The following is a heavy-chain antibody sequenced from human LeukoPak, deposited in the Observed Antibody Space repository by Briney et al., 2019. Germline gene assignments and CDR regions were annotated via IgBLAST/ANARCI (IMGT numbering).Heavy chain of an antibody. CDR3: ARRAGAYSHPYDY. CDR1: GFTVSSNS. D-gene: IGHD4/OR15-4a*01. V-gene: IGHV3-53*01. J-gene: IGHJ4*02. Sequence: GGSLRLSCAVSGFTVSSNSMSWVRQAPGKGLEWVSFVYSDNTHYSDSVKGRFTISRDNSKNTLYLQMNSLRAEDTAVYYCARRAGAYSHPYDYWGQGTLVTVSS. CDR2: VYSDNT.